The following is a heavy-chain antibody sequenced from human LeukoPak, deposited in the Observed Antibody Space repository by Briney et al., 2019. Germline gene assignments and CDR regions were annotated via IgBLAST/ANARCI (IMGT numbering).Heavy chain of an antibody. D-gene: IGHD1-1*01. CDR3: AKNRGDWNDVWSHGNAFDI. V-gene: IGHV3-30*18. J-gene: IGHJ3*02. CDR2: ISYDGSNK. Sequence: GGSLRLSCAASGFTFSSYGMHWVRQAPGKGLEWVAVISYDGSNKYYADSVKGRFTISRDNSKNTLYLQMNSLRAEDTAVYYCAKNRGDWNDVWSHGNAFDIWGQGTMVTVSS. CDR1: GFTFSSYG.